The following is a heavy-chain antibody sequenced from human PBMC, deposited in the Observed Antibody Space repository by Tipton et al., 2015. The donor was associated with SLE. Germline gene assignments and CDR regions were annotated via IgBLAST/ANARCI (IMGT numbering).Heavy chain of an antibody. CDR1: GYVFSDYW. V-gene: IGHV5-51*01. Sequence: QLVQSGAEVKRPGESLQISCKGSGYVFSDYWIAWVRQMPGKGLEWMGVIYPDDSETRYNPSFQGQVVISADRSTTTAYLQWDNLRASDSAMYYCARQDGSSLNLFDFWGQGTLVTVSS. J-gene: IGHJ4*01. D-gene: IGHD5-24*01. CDR2: IYPDDSET. CDR3: ARQDGSSLNLFDF.